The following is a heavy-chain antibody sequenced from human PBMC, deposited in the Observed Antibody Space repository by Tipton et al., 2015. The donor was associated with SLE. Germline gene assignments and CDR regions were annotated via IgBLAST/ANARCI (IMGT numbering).Heavy chain of an antibody. J-gene: IGHJ4*02. CDR2: INAGNGNT. V-gene: IGHV1-3*01. Sequence: QSGAEVKKPGASVKVSCKASGYTFTTSTIHWVRQAPGQGLEWMGWINAGNGNTRYSQKFLGRVSITRDTSANTAYMELSSLRSDDTAIYYCARDVKEGIEYWGQGTQVTVSS. CDR3: ARDVKEGIEY. CDR1: GYTFTTST. D-gene: IGHD2/OR15-2a*01.